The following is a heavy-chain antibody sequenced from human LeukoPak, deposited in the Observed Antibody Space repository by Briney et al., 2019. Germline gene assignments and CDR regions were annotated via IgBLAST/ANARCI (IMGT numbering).Heavy chain of an antibody. Sequence: GGSLRLSCAASGLTFSSYDMHWVRQAAGKGLEWVSSIGATGDTYYIDSVKGRFTISRENAQKSLYLQVSSLRVEDTAVYFCVLGAYWDDDKNAFHIWGPGTMVTVSS. J-gene: IGHJ3*02. CDR3: VLGAYWDDDKNAFHI. D-gene: IGHD1-1*01. CDR1: GLTFSSYD. CDR2: IGATGDT. V-gene: IGHV3-13*01.